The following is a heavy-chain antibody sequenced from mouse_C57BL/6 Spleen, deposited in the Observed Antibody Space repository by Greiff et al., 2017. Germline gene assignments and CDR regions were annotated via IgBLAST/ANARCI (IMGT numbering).Heavy chain of an antibody. Sequence: VQVVESGPGLVAPSPSLSITCTVSGFSLTSYGVSWVRQPPGKGLEWLGVIWGDGSTNDHSALISRLSISKDNSKSQVFLRLNRLQTDDTATYYCAKCYGSSYRGKTYYCDGWGQGTTLTVSS. D-gene: IGHD1-1*01. CDR3: AKCYGSSYRGKTYYCDG. J-gene: IGHJ2*01. V-gene: IGHV2-3*01. CDR1: GFSLTSYG. CDR2: IWGDGST.